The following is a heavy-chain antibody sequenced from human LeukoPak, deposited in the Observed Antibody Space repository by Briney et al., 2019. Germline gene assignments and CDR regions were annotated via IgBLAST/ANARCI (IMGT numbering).Heavy chain of an antibody. CDR1: GFTFSSYG. D-gene: IGHD1-26*01. CDR2: IRYDGSNK. J-gene: IGHJ6*03. CDR3: ARYSGSYQYFYYYMDV. Sequence: GGSLRLSCAASGFTFSSYGMHWVRQAPGKGLEWVAFIRYDGSNKYYADSVKGRFTISRDNSKNTLYLQMNSLRAEDTAVYYCARYSGSYQYFYYYMDVWGKGTTVTVSS. V-gene: IGHV3-30*02.